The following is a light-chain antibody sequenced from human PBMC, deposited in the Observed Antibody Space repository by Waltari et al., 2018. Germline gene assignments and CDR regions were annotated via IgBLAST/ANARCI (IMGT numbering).Light chain of an antibody. Sequence: QSALTQPASVTGSPGQSITISCTGTSRDVGAYNFVSWYQHYPGKVPKLMIYDLTKRPPGISARFSGARSGNTASLTISGLQTDDEAHYYCSSFTTSNTLIFGGGTELTVL. CDR3: SSFTTSNTLI. CDR1: SRDVGAYNF. J-gene: IGLJ2*01. CDR2: DLT. V-gene: IGLV2-14*01.